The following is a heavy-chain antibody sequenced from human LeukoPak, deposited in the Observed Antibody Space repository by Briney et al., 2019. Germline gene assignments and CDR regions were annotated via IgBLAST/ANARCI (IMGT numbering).Heavy chain of an antibody. CDR3: AKDYYGDYVYYYYGMDV. CDR2: IKSKAGGETT. D-gene: IGHD4-17*01. CDR1: GFTFTNAW. V-gene: IGHV3-15*05. Sequence: GGSLRLSCAASGFTFTNAWMSWVRQAPGKGLEWVGRIKSKAGGETTDYAAPVKGRFTISRDDSKNTQYLQMNSLRAEDTAVYYCAKDYYGDYVYYYYGMDVWGQGTTVTVSS. J-gene: IGHJ6*02.